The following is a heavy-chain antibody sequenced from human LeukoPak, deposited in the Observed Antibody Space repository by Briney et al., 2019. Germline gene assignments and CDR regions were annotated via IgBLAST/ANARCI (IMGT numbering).Heavy chain of an antibody. CDR1: GFTFSIYA. D-gene: IGHD6-19*01. CDR3: AKGSSSGWPYYFDY. V-gene: IGHV3-23*01. Sequence: PGGSLTLSCAASGFTFSIYAMSWVREAPGKGLEWVSAISGSGASTYYADSVKGRFTISRDNADNTLYLQMNSLRAEDTAVYYCAKGSSSGWPYYFDYWGQGTLVTVSS. CDR2: ISGSGAST. J-gene: IGHJ4*02.